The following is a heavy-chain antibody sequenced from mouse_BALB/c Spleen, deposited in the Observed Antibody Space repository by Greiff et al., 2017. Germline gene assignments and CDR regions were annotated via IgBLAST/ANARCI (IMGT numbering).Heavy chain of an antibody. D-gene: IGHD4-1*01. CDR3: ARYGVLGRFAY. CDR1: GFSLTSYG. Sequence: QVQLKESGPGLVAPSQSLSITCTVSGFSLTSYGVHWVRQPPGKGLEWLGVIWAGGSTNYNSALMSRLSISKDNSKSQVFLKMNSLQTDDTAMYYCARYGVLGRFAYWGQGTLVTVSA. V-gene: IGHV2-9*02. J-gene: IGHJ3*01. CDR2: IWAGGST.